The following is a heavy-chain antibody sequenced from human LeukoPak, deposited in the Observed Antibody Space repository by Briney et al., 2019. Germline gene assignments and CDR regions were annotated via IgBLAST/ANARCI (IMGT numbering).Heavy chain of an antibody. CDR1: GYTFTGYY. J-gene: IGHJ6*03. D-gene: IGHD2-2*01. Sequence: ASVKVSCKASGYTFTGYYMHWVRQAPGQGLEWMGWINPNSGGTNYAQKFQGWVTMTRDTSISTAYMELGRLRSDDTAVYYCARGSSTSSHYYYMDVWGKGTTVTVSS. CDR3: ARGSSTSSHYYYMDV. V-gene: IGHV1-2*04. CDR2: INPNSGGT.